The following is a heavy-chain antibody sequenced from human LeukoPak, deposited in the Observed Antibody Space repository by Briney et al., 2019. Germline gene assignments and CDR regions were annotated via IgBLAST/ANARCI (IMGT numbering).Heavy chain of an antibody. CDR3: ARVPEEPTLGYCSSTSCPRSFALDY. CDR1: GGSFSGYY. CDR2: INHRGST. D-gene: IGHD2-2*01. Sequence: SETLSLTCAVYGGSFSGYYWSWIRQPPGKALEWIGEINHRGSTNYNPSLKSRVTISVDTSKNQFSLKLSSVTAADTAVYYCARVPEEPTLGYCSSTSCPRSFALDYWGQGTLVTVSS. V-gene: IGHV4-34*01. J-gene: IGHJ4*02.